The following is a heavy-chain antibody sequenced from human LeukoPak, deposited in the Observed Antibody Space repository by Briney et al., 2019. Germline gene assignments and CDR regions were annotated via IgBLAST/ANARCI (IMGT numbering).Heavy chain of an antibody. J-gene: IGHJ4*02. CDR2: ISSSSSYI. CDR3: ARYPVYRNPSEKGY. V-gene: IGHV3-21*01. Sequence: GGSLRLSCAASGFTFSSYSMNWVRQAPGKGLEWVSSISSSSSYIYYADSVKGRFTIPRDNAKNSLYLQMNSLRAEDTAVYYCARYPVYRNPSEKGYWGQGTLVTVSS. D-gene: IGHD4-11*01. CDR1: GFTFSSYS.